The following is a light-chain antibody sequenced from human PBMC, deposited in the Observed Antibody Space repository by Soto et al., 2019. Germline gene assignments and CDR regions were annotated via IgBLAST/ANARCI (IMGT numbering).Light chain of an antibody. CDR3: QLYGTSPKT. V-gene: IGKV3-20*01. CDR1: ETVAGSY. CDR2: GAS. Sequence: EIVLTQSPGTLSFSPWERATLSCRASETVAGSYLAWYQQKPGQAPRLLIHGASTRATGIADRFSGSGSGTDFTLTISRLEPEDFAVYYCQLYGTSPKTFGQGTKVDIK. J-gene: IGKJ1*01.